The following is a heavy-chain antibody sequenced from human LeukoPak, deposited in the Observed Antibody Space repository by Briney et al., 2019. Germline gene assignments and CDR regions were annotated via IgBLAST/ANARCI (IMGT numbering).Heavy chain of an antibody. J-gene: IGHJ4*02. D-gene: IGHD6-6*01. V-gene: IGHV3-23*01. CDR3: ARGPNSNWSGLDF. CDR2: IGSSGDTT. Sequence: GGSLRLSCAASGFTFSSYAMSWVRQAPGKGLEWVSSIGSSGDTTYYAGSVKGRFTISRDNSKNTLYLQVNNLRAEDTAVYYCARGPNSNWSGLDFWGQGTLLTVSS. CDR1: GFTFSSYA.